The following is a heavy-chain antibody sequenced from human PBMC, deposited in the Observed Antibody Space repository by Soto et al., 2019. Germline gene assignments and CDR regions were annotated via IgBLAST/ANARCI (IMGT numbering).Heavy chain of an antibody. V-gene: IGHV1-3*01. J-gene: IGHJ4*02. CDR1: GYTFTSYA. CDR3: ARSPFIYYYDSSGPFDY. Sequence: ASVKVSCKASGYTFTSYAVHWVRQAPGQRLEWMGWINAGNGNTKYSQKFQGRVTITRDTSASTAYMELSSLRSEDTAVYYCARSPFIYYYDSSGPFDYWGQGTQVTVSS. CDR2: INAGNGNT. D-gene: IGHD3-22*01.